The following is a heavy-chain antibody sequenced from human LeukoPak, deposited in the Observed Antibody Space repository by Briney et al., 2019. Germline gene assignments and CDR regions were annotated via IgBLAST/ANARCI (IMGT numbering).Heavy chain of an antibody. D-gene: IGHD4-17*01. J-gene: IGHJ6*02. CDR1: GGSISNYY. Sequence: SETLSLTCSVSGGSISNYYWSWIRQPPGKGLEWIGNIHYSGNTNYNPSLKSRVTISVDVSKNQFSPKLSSVTAADKGVYYCARHNLLRRDGYGMDVWGQGTTVTVSS. CDR2: IHYSGNT. V-gene: IGHV4-59*08. CDR3: ARHNLLRRDGYGMDV.